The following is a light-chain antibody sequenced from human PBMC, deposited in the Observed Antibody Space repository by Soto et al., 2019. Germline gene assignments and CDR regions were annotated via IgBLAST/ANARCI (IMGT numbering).Light chain of an antibody. CDR1: SSDVGAYDY. CDR3: RSFAGSNNFPYV. Sequence: QSALTQPPSASGSPGQSVTISCTGTSSDVGAYDYVSWYQQHPGKAPKLMIYGINKRPSGVPDRFSGSKSGNTASLTVSGLQAEDEADYCCRSFAGSNNFPYVFGTGTKVTVL. J-gene: IGLJ1*01. CDR2: GIN. V-gene: IGLV2-8*01.